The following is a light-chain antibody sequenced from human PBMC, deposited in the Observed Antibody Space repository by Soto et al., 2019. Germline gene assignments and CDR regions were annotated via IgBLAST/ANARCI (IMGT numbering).Light chain of an antibody. CDR2: AAS. Sequence: DIQLTQSPSFLSASVGDRVTISCRASQGISSYLAWYQQKPGKAPKLLIYAASTLHSGVPSRFSGSGSGTEFTLTISSLQPEDFPTYYCQQLNSYPLFTFGPGTKVNIK. J-gene: IGKJ3*01. CDR3: QQLNSYPLFT. CDR1: QGISSY. V-gene: IGKV1-9*01.